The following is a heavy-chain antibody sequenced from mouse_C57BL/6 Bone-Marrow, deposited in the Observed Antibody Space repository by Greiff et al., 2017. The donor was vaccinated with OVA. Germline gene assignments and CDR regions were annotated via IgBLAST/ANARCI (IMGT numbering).Heavy chain of an antibody. J-gene: IGHJ4*01. Sequence: QVQLQKPGAELVKPGASVKLSCKASGYTFTSYWMQWVKQRPGQGLEWIGEIDPSDSYTNYNQKFKGKATLTVDTSSSTAYMQLSSLTSEDSAVYYCASTVVAPYYAMDYWGQGTSVTVSS. V-gene: IGHV1-50*01. CDR1: GYTFTSYW. D-gene: IGHD1-1*01. CDR2: IDPSDSYT. CDR3: ASTVVAPYYAMDY.